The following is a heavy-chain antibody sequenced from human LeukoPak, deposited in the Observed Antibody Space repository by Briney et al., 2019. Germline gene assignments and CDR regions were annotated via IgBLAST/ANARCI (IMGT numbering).Heavy chain of an antibody. D-gene: IGHD5-18*01. J-gene: IGHJ4*02. Sequence: GSLRLSCVVSGFTFRNFGMHWVRQAPGKGLEWVAVIYYDGSDKYYVDSVKGRFAVSRDNSKNTLYLQMNNLRVEDTAVYHCPRDRSQHYFDYWGQGALVTVSS. CDR1: GFTFRNFG. CDR2: IYYDGSDK. CDR3: PRDRSQHYFDY. V-gene: IGHV3-33*01.